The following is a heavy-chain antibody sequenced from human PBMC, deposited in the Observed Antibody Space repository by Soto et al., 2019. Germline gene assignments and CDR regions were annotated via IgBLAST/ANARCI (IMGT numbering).Heavy chain of an antibody. CDR1: GFTFSDYY. Sequence: GGSLRLSCAASGFTFSDYYINWVRQAPGKGLEWVGRTRNKANSYTTDYAAFVKGRFTISRDDSKNLIYLQMNSLKTEDTAVHYCAREGSSSGPDYEYWGQGTLVTVSS. V-gene: IGHV3-72*01. CDR2: TRNKANSYTT. CDR3: AREGSSSGPDYEY. J-gene: IGHJ4*02. D-gene: IGHD3-22*01.